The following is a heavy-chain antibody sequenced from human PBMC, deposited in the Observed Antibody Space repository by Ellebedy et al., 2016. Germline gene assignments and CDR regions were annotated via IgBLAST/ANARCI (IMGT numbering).Heavy chain of an antibody. CDR2: IYNGNT. CDR3: ARNGGGLGY. Sequence: ASVKVSCKGSGYTFSNYEIAWVRQSPGQGLEWMGWIYNGNTYYTQKLQGRVTMTTDTSPSTAYMELRSLRSDDTAVYYCARNGGGLGYWGQGTLVTVSS. J-gene: IGHJ4*02. D-gene: IGHD2-8*01. CDR1: GYTFSNYE. V-gene: IGHV1-18*01.